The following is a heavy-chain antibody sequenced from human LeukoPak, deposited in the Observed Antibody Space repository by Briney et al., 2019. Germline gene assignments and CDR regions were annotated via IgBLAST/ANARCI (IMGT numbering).Heavy chain of an antibody. V-gene: IGHV3-21*01. CDR2: VSIGGSFI. J-gene: IGHJ2*01. D-gene: IGHD4-17*01. Sequence: GGSLRLSCAASGFTFSSYGMNWVRQAPGKGLEWVSFVSIGGSFIYYADSVKGRFPISRDDAKNSLYLQMNSLTAEDTAEYYCARNKINTVTTGWYFDLWGRGTLVSVSS. CDR1: GFTFSSYG. CDR3: ARNKINTVTTGWYFDL.